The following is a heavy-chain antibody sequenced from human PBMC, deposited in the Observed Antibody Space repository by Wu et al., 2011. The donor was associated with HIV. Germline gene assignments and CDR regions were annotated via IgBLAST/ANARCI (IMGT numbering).Heavy chain of an antibody. J-gene: IGHJ4*02. V-gene: IGHV1-69*18. Sequence: QVQLVQSGGEVKQPGASVRVSCKASGYSFTAFGISWVRQAPGQGLEWMGRIIPIFGTANYAQKFQGRVTITADESTSTAYMELSSLRSEDTAVYYCASLEGGLYSSSSTSIIDYWGQGTLVTVSS. CDR3: ASLEGGLYSSSSTSIIDY. CDR1: GYSFTAFG. D-gene: IGHD6-6*01. CDR2: IIPIFGTA.